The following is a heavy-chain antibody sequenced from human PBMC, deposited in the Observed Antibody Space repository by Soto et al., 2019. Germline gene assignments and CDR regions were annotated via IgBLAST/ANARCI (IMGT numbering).Heavy chain of an antibody. V-gene: IGHV3-15*01. J-gene: IGHJ3*02. CDR3: TAHTVPYDYIWGSYRPDAFDI. CDR2: IKSKTDGGTT. D-gene: IGHD3-16*02. CDR1: GFTFSNAW. Sequence: GGSLRLSCAASGFTFSNAWMSWVRQAPGKGLEWVGRIKSKTDGGTTDYAAPVKGRFTISRDDSKNTLYLQMNSLKTEDTAVYYCTAHTVPYDYIWGSYRPDAFDIWGQGTMVTVS.